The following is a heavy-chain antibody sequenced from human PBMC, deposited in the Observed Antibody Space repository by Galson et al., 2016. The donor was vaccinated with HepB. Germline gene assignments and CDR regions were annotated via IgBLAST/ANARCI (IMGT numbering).Heavy chain of an antibody. D-gene: IGHD6-13*01. J-gene: IGHJ3*02. V-gene: IGHV3-53*01. Sequence: SLRLSCAASGFSVSSNYIIWVRQAPGKGLEWVSAIYSGGSTYYADAVKGYFSVSRDNPKNTVYLQMNSLRAEDTAVYYCAREAIAAAGTHDAFDIWGQGTMVTVCS. CDR1: GFSVSSNY. CDR2: IYSGGST. CDR3: AREAIAAAGTHDAFDI.